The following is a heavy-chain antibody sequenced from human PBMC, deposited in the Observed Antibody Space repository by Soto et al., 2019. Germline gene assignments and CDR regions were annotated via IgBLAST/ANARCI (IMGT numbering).Heavy chain of an antibody. CDR3: AREGKGAFDI. CDR2: IYYSGST. V-gene: IGHV4-61*01. CDR1: GGSVSSGSYY. Sequence: QVQLQESGPGLVKPSETLSLTCTVSGGSVSSGSYYWSWIRQPPGKGLEWIGYIYYSGSTNYNPSLKSGVTITVDTSTTQFSLKLSSGTAADTAVYYCAREGKGAFDIWGQGTMVTVSS. J-gene: IGHJ3*02.